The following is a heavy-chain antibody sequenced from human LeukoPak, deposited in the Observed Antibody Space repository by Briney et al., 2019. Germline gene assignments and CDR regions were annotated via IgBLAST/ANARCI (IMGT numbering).Heavy chain of an antibody. D-gene: IGHD6-13*01. V-gene: IGHV3-23*01. CDR1: GFTFSNNA. CDR2: ISGSGGNT. J-gene: IGHJ4*02. Sequence: GGSLRLSCAASGFTFSNNAMSWVRQASGKGLEWVSAISGSGGNTYYADSVKGRITISRDNSKNTLFLQMNSLRAEDTAVYYCAKHSSSWHYFDYWGQGTLVTVSS. CDR3: AKHSSSWHYFDY.